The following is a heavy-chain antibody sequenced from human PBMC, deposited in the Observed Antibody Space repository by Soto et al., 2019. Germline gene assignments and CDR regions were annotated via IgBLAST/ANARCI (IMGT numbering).Heavy chain of an antibody. CDR2: INPNSGDT. J-gene: IGHJ5*02. V-gene: IGHV1-2*02. CDR3: AKEDNSPSAWCDP. CDR1: GYTFTDYY. D-gene: IGHD6-6*01. Sequence: QVQLVQSGAEVKKPGASVKVSCKASGYTFTDYYIHWVRQAPGQGLEWMGWINPNSGDTNYVQNLQGRGTMTRGTSINTAYMELSRLRSDDTAVDDCAKEDNSPSAWCDPWGQGTLVTVSS.